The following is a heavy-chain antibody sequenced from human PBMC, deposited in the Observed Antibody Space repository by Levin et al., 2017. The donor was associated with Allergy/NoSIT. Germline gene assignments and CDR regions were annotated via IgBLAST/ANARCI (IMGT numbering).Heavy chain of an antibody. D-gene: IGHD2-2*01. Sequence: SCAASGFSFRSFGMHWARQAPGKGLEWLAVISYDGSNTYYADSVKGRFTISRDNSKNTLSLQMNSLRAEDAAVYYCAKDVVFGTSSWALDFWGQGTLVTVSS. V-gene: IGHV3-30*18. CDR3: AKDVVFGTSSWALDF. J-gene: IGHJ4*02. CDR2: ISYDGSNT. CDR1: GFSFRSFG.